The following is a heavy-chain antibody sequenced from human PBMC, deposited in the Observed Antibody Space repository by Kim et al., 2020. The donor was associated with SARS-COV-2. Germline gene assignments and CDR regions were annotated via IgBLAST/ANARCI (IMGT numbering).Heavy chain of an antibody. Sequence: GGSLRLSCAASGFTFSSYGMHWVRQAPGKGLEWVAVISYDGSNKYYADSVKGRFTISRDNSKNTLYLRMNSLRAEDTAVYYCAKDREGLLWFGGYYGMDVWGQGTTVTVSS. CDR3: AKDREGLLWFGGYYGMDV. D-gene: IGHD3-10*01. V-gene: IGHV3-30*18. CDR2: ISYDGSNK. J-gene: IGHJ6*02. CDR1: GFTFSSYG.